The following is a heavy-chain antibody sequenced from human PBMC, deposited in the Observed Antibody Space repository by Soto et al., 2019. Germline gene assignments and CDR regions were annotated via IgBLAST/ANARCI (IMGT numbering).Heavy chain of an antibody. CDR1: GFTFSNYA. V-gene: IGHV3-64D*06. D-gene: IGHD1-26*01. CDR2: ISSNGGAT. Sequence: EVQLVESGGNLVQPGGSLRLSCSVSGFTFSNYAMHWVRQAPGKGLEYVSSISSNGGATYYVDSVKGRFTISRDNSKNTLYLQMSSLRPEDTAVYYCVKDRWVDYWGQGTLVTVSS. CDR3: VKDRWVDY. J-gene: IGHJ4*02.